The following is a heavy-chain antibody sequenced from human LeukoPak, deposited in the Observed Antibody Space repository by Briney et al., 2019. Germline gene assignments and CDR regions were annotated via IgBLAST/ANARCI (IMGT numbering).Heavy chain of an antibody. CDR1: GDSISSGTYY. D-gene: IGHD3-22*01. CDR2: IHHSGTT. CDR3: ASSPLYYYDSTTPPYGMDV. V-gene: IGHV4-31*03. J-gene: IGHJ6*02. Sequence: SQTLSLTCNVSGDSISSGTYYWNWIRQRPGKGLEWIGYIHHSGTTFYNPSLKSRVTISVDTSKNQFSLKLSSVTAADTAVYYCASSPLYYYDSTTPPYGMDVWGQGTTVTVSS.